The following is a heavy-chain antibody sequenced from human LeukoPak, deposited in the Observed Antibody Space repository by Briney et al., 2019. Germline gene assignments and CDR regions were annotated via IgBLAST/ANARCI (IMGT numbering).Heavy chain of an antibody. J-gene: IGHJ3*02. CDR2: INHSGST. D-gene: IGHD2-21*02. Sequence: PSETLSLTCAVYGGSFSGYYWSWIRQPPGKGLEWIGEINHSGSTNYNPSLKSRVTISVDTSKNQFSLKLSSVTAADTAVYYCARESREAYCGGDCYFRAFDIWGQGTMVTVSS. CDR3: ARESREAYCGGDCYFRAFDI. V-gene: IGHV4-34*01. CDR1: GGSFSGYY.